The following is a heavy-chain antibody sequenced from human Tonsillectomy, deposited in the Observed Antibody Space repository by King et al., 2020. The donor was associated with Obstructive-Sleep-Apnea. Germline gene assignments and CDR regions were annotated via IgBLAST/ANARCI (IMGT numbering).Heavy chain of an antibody. CDR1: GYTFSNGD. Sequence: QLVQPGAEVKKPGASVKVSCKASGYTFSNGDINWVRQAPGQGLEWMGWMNTNSGNSGYVQKLQGRVTMTRDPSISTAYLELRTLRSADTAVYYCARGSSRSFDIWGQGTLVTVSS. CDR3: ARGSSRSFDI. D-gene: IGHD6-13*01. CDR2: MNTNSGNS. J-gene: IGHJ4*02. V-gene: IGHV1-8*01.